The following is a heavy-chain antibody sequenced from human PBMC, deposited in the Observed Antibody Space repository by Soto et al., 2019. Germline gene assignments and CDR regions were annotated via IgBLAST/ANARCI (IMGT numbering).Heavy chain of an antibody. D-gene: IGHD5-12*01. CDR2: IIPIFGTA. CDR3: ARGGVATILGYFDY. Sequence: QVQLVQSGAEVKKPGSSVNVSCKASGGTFSSYAISWVRQAPGQGLEWMGGIIPIFGTANYAQKFQGRVTITADESTSTAYMELSSLRSEDTAVYYCARGGVATILGYFDYWGQGTLVTVSS. J-gene: IGHJ4*02. V-gene: IGHV1-69*01. CDR1: GGTFSSYA.